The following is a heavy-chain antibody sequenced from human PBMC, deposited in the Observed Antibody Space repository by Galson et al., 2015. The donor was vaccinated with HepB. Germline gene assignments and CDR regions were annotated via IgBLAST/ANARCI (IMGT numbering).Heavy chain of an antibody. CDR2: IYWDDDK. CDR1: GFSLSTSAVG. J-gene: IGHJ4*02. Sequence: PALVKPTQTLTLTCTFSGFSLSTSAVGVGWIRQPPGKALEWLAVIYWDDDKRYSPSLKSRLTITKDTSKNQVVLTLTNMDPVDTATYYCAHYSGPYGDYYFDHWGQGTLVTVSA. D-gene: IGHD4-17*01. V-gene: IGHV2-5*02. CDR3: AHYSGPYGDYYFDH.